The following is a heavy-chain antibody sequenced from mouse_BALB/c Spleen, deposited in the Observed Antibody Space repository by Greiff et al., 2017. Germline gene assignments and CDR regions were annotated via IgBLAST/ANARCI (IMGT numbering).Heavy chain of an antibody. Sequence: EVQLQQSGTVLARPGASVKMSCKASGYTFTSYWMHWVKQRPGQGLEWIGAIYPGNSDTSYNQKFKGKAKLTAVTSTSTAYMELSSLTNEDSAVYYCTRGDRREAWFAYWGQGTLVTVSA. CDR2: IYPGNSDT. CDR3: TRGDRREAWFAY. J-gene: IGHJ3*01. D-gene: IGHD3-3*01. V-gene: IGHV1-5*01. CDR1: GYTFTSYW.